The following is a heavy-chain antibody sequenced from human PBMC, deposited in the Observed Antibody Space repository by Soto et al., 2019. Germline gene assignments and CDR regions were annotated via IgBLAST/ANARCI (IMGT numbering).Heavy chain of an antibody. CDR2: IKYDGSES. J-gene: IGHJ4*02. CDR3: ARGVSWGHFDN. V-gene: IGHV3-7*05. Sequence: EAQSVESGGGLVQPGGSLRLSCVMSGFSFSDYWVAWVRQAPGKGLAWVASIKYDGSESKYVDSVKGRFTISRDNAKNSLYLQMNSLRAEDTAVYYCARGVSWGHFDNWGQGSLVTVSS. D-gene: IGHD7-27*01. CDR1: GFSFSDYW.